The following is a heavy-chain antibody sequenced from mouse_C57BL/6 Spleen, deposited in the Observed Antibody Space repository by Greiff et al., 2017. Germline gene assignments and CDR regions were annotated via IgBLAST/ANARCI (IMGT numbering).Heavy chain of an antibody. V-gene: IGHV1-66*01. CDR2: IYPGSGTT. J-gene: IGHJ4*01. CDR3: ARDGGYYDYDYAMDY. Sequence: QVQLQQSGPELVKPGASVKISCKASGYSFTSYYIHWVKQRPGQGLEWIGWIYPGSGTTKYNEKFKGKATLTADTSSSTAYMQLSSLTSEDSAVYDCARDGGYYDYDYAMDYWGQGTSVTVAS. D-gene: IGHD2-4*01. CDR1: GYSFTSYY.